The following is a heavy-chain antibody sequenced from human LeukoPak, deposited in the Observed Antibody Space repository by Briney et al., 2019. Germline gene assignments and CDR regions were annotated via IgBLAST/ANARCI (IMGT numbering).Heavy chain of an antibody. V-gene: IGHV3-33*01. CDR2: MWYDGSRE. CDR1: GFILSTHG. CDR3: ARDLSFGSLDF. J-gene: IGHJ4*02. Sequence: PGGSLRLSWAGSGFILSTHGMHWVRQAPGKGLEWVAGMWYDGSREDYADSVKGRFTISRDMSKNTLNLQMNSLRVEDTAMFYCARDLSFGSLDFRGQGTLVTVSS. D-gene: IGHD1-26*01.